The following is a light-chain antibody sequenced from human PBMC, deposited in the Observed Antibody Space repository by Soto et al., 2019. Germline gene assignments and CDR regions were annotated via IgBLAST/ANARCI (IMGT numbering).Light chain of an antibody. Sequence: EIVLTQSPVALSVSPGGRAALSCRASQSVSGTYLAWYQQKPGQAPRLLIYDTSNRATGVPDRFSGSWSGTDFTLTISRLEPEDFAVYYCQQYDTPWTFGQGTKVDIK. CDR1: QSVSGTY. CDR2: DTS. V-gene: IGKV3-20*01. CDR3: QQYDTPWT. J-gene: IGKJ1*01.